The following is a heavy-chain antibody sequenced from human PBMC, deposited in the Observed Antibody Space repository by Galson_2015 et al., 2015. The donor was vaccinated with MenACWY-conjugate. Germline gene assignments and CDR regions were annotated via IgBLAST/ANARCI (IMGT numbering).Heavy chain of an antibody. Sequence: SLRLSCATSGFTFIAYGMHWVRQAPGRGLEWVAFIRYDGSDGTYADSVKGRFIISRDDSRRTLSLQMDNLTTEDTAVYFCAKDKIYFGSGGYLYYFHYWGQGTLLTVSS. CDR2: IRYDGSDG. CDR3: AKDKIYFGSGGYLYYFHY. J-gene: IGHJ4*02. V-gene: IGHV3-30*02. D-gene: IGHD3-10*01. CDR1: GFTFIAYG.